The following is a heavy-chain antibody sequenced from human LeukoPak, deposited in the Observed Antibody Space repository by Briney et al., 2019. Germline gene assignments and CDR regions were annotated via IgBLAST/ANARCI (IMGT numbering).Heavy chain of an antibody. CDR1: GGSISSYY. V-gene: IGHV4-59*01. J-gene: IGHJ4*02. D-gene: IGHD3-22*01. CDR2: IYYSGST. Sequence: SETLSLTCTVSGGSISSYYWGWIRQPPGKGLEWIGYIYYSGSTNYNPSLKSRVTISVDTSKNQFSLKLSSVTATDTAVYYCARLPLSDSSGYYYVEESFDYWGQGTLVTVSS. CDR3: ARLPLSDSSGYYYVEESFDY.